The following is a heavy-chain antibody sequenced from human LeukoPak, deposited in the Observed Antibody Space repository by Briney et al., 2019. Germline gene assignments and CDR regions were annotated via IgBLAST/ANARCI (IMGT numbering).Heavy chain of an antibody. V-gene: IGHV1-46*01. J-gene: IGHJ4*02. CDR1: GYTFTSYY. Sequence: GASVKVSCKASGYTFTSYYMHWVRKAPGQGLEWMGIINPSGGSTSYAQKFQSRVTMTRDTSTSTVYMELSSLRSEDTAVYYCARDRMDLVVPAAMDLDYWGKGTLVTVSS. CDR2: INPSGGST. D-gene: IGHD2-2*01. CDR3: ARDRMDLVVPAAMDLDY.